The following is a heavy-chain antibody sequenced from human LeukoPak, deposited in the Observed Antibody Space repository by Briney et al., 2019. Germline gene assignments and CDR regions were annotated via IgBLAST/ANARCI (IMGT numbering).Heavy chain of an antibody. CDR1: GGSISSYY. J-gene: IGHJ5*02. D-gene: IGHD6-6*01. Sequence: KPSETLSLTCTVSGGSISSYYWSWIRQPPGKGLEWIGYVYYSGSTNYNPSLKGRVTISVDTSKNLFSLKLNAVTAADAAVYYCARVAGPYSRSYHWFDPWGQGTLVTVSS. CDR3: ARVAGPYSRSYHWFDP. CDR2: VYYSGST. V-gene: IGHV4-59*01.